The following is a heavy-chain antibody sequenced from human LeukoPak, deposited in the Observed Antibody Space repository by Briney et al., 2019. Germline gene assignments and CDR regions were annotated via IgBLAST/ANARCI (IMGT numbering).Heavy chain of an antibody. Sequence: SETLSLTCTVTGGSISSYYWSWIRQPPGKGLEWIGYIYSSGSTNYNPSLKSRVTISVDTSKNQFSLNVTSVTAADTAVYYCARGGPIGPWGQGTLVTVSS. CDR3: ARGGPIGP. CDR1: GGSISSYY. J-gene: IGHJ4*02. D-gene: IGHD2-15*01. V-gene: IGHV4-59*01. CDR2: IYSSGST.